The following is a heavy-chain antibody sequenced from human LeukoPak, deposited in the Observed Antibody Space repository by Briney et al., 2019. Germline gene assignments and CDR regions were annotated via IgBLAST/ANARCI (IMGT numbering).Heavy chain of an antibody. Sequence: GGSLRLSCAASGFTFSSYSMNWVRQAPGKGLEWVSYISSSSSTIYYADSVKGRFTISRDNSKNTLYLQMNSLRAEDTAVYYCAKDGAPYSSSWYLDYWGQGTLVTVSS. CDR3: AKDGAPYSSSWYLDY. CDR1: GFTFSSYS. V-gene: IGHV3-48*01. D-gene: IGHD6-13*01. J-gene: IGHJ4*02. CDR2: ISSSSSTI.